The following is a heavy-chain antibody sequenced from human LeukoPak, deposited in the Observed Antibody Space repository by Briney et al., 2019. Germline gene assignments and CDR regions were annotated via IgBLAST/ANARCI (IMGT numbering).Heavy chain of an antibody. CDR1: GFTFSSYG. Sequence: GGSLRLSCAASGFTFSSYGMHWVRQAPGKGLEWVAFIRYDGSNKYYADSVKGRFTISRDNSKNTLYLQMNSLRAEDTAVYYCAPIVAVAATGGYWGRGTLVTVSS. D-gene: IGHD2-15*01. V-gene: IGHV3-30*02. J-gene: IGHJ4*02. CDR2: IRYDGSNK. CDR3: APIVAVAATGGY.